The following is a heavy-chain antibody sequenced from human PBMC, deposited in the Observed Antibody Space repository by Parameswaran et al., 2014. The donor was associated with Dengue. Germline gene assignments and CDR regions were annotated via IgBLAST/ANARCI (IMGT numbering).Heavy chain of an antibody. D-gene: IGHD2-2*01. V-gene: IGHV4-34*01. CDR3: ARGRRDCSSTSCFSHFDY. Sequence: RWIRQPPGKGLEWIGEVNHSGSTSYNPSLKSRVTISVDTSKNQFSLKMSSVTAADTAVFYCARGRRDCSSTSCFSHFDYWGQGTLVTVSS. J-gene: IGHJ4*02. CDR2: VNHSGST.